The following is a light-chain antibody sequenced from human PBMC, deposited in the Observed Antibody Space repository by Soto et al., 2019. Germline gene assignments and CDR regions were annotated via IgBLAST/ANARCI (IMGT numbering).Light chain of an antibody. V-gene: IGKV3-15*01. J-gene: IGKJ4*01. CDR1: QSVSSN. Sequence: EIVMTQSPATLSVSPGERATLSCRASQSVSSNLAWYQQKPGQAPRLLIYGASTRATGIPARFSGSGSGTEFTLSNSSLQSTDFAVYYCQQYNNRPPLTFGGGTKVEIK. CDR3: QQYNNRPPLT. CDR2: GAS.